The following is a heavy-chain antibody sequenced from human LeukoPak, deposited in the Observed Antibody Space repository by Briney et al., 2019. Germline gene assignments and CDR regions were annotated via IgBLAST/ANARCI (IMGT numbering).Heavy chain of an antibody. CDR1: GYSFTSYW. D-gene: IGHD2-2*01. CDR2: IYPGDSDT. J-gene: IGHJ4*02. V-gene: IGHV5-51*01. CDR3: ASPPSGYCSSTSCWTGY. Sequence: GESLKISCKGSGYSFTSYWIGWVRQMPGKGLGWRGIIYPGDSDTRYSPSFQGQVTISADKSISTAYLQWSSLKASDTAMYYCASPPSGYCSSTSCWTGYWGQGTLVTVSS.